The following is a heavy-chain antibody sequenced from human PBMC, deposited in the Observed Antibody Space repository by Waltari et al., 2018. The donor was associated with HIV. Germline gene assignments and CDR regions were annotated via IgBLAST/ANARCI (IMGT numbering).Heavy chain of an antibody. CDR2: MRGDTDTI. Sequence: QVQLVESGGGLVNPGGSLRLSCATSGFTFSDYYMTWIRQVPGKGLEWVSYMRGDTDTIYYADSVKGRFTISMDNAKSSLYLQMNRLSVEDTAVYYCARLKYSSGFFDYWGQGALVTVSS. V-gene: IGHV3-11*01. J-gene: IGHJ4*02. CDR3: ARLKYSSGFFDY. D-gene: IGHD6-19*01. CDR1: GFTFSDYY.